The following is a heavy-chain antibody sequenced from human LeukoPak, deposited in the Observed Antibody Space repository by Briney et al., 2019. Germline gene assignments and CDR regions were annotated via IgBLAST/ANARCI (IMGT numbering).Heavy chain of an antibody. CDR3: ARVATTSSKWSLDY. J-gene: IGHJ4*02. CDR2: INSDGSST. D-gene: IGHD2-2*01. CDR1: GFTFSAYW. V-gene: IGHV3-74*01. Sequence: GGSLRLSCAASGFTFSAYWMHWGRHSPGKGLGWVSRINSDGSSTSYADSVKGRFTISRDIAKNTLYLQMNSLRAEDTAVYYCARVATTSSKWSLDYWGQGTLVTVSS.